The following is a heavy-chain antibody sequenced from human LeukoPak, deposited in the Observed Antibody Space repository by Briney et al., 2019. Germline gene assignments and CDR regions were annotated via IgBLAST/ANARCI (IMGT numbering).Heavy chain of an antibody. CDR2: IYYSGST. D-gene: IGHD3-3*01. CDR3: ARLETYYDFWSGPIVFDY. V-gene: IGHV4-39*01. J-gene: IGHJ4*02. CDR1: GGSISSSSYY. Sequence: SETLSLTCTVSGGSISSSSYYWGWIRLPPGKGLEWIGSIYYSGSTYYNPSLKSRVTISVDTSKNQFSLKLSSVTAADTAVYYCARLETYYDFWSGPIVFDYWGQGTLVTVSS.